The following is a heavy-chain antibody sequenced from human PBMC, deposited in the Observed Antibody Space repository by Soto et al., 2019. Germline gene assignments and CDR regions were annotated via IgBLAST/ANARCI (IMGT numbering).Heavy chain of an antibody. Sequence: PGGSLRLSCTTSGFTFGDYALSWVRQAPGKGLEWVGFIRRNAYGGTTDYAASVKGRFTISRDDSKSIAYLQMNSLRTEDTALYYCPRASSLDIDFWGQGTLVTVSS. CDR3: PRASSLDIDF. D-gene: IGHD3-16*01. V-gene: IGHV3-49*04. CDR1: GFTFGDYA. CDR2: IRRNAYGGTT. J-gene: IGHJ4*02.